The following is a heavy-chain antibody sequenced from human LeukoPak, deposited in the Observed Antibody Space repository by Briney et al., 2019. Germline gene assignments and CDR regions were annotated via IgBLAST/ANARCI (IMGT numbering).Heavy chain of an antibody. CDR3: AKIPISYDSSGYYSRDY. D-gene: IGHD3-22*01. CDR1: GFTFSSYG. V-gene: IGHV3-30*02. Sequence: GGSLRLSCAASGFTFSSYGMHWVRQAPGKGLEWVAFIRYDGSNKYYADSVKGRSTISRDNSKNTLYLQMDSLRAEDTAVYYCAKIPISYDSSGYYSRDYWGQGTLVTVSS. CDR2: IRYDGSNK. J-gene: IGHJ4*02.